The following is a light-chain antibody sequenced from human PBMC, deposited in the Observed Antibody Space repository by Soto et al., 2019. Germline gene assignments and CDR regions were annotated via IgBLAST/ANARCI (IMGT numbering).Light chain of an antibody. CDR3: QYYDTGLSGLV. CDR2: DNS. CDR1: SSNLGEGYD. V-gene: IGLV1-40*01. J-gene: IGLJ2*01. Sequence: QLVLTQPPSVSGAPGQTVTISCTVSSSNLGEGYDVNWYQQLPGTATKILIFDNSNRPSGFPDRFYGSKSGTSASLAITGRQAEDEADYYCQYYDTGLSGLVFGGGTKLTVL.